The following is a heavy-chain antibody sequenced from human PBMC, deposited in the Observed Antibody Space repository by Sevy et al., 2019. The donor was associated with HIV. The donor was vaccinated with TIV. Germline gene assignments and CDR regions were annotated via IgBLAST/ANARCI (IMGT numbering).Heavy chain of an antibody. Sequence: RGYLRLSCAVSGFTFSSFWMSWVRQAPGKGLEWVANIKQDGSEKYYVDSVKGRFTISRENAKNSLYLQMNSLRAEDAAMYYCAKQTNWALDYWGQGTLVTVSS. CDR2: IKQDGSEK. CDR3: AKQTNWALDY. V-gene: IGHV3-7*01. J-gene: IGHJ4*02. CDR1: GFTFSSFW. D-gene: IGHD3-16*01.